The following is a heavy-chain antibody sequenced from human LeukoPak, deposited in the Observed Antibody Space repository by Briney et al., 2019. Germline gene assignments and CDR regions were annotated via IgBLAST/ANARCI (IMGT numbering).Heavy chain of an antibody. CDR2: IIPIFGTA. J-gene: IGHJ6*03. CDR3: ATGSYYYYYMDV. V-gene: IGHV1-69*13. Sequence: SVKVSCKASGGTFSSYAISWVRQAPGQGLEWMGGIIPIFGTANYAQKFQGRVTITADESTSTAYMELSSLRSEDTAVYYCATGSYYYYYMDVWGKGTTVTVSS. D-gene: IGHD2-15*01. CDR1: GGTFSSYA.